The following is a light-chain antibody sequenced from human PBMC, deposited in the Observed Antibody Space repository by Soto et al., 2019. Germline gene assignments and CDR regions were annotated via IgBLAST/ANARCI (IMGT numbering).Light chain of an antibody. Sequence: DIQMTQSPSSLSASVGDRVTITCRASENIRTSLNWYQKKAGKAPKFLIYDASNLESGVPSRFTGSGFGTDFTLTISSLQPEDFATYYCQQSFDLPRTFGQGTTVDIK. CDR3: QQSFDLPRT. V-gene: IGKV1-39*01. CDR1: ENIRTS. J-gene: IGKJ1*01. CDR2: DAS.